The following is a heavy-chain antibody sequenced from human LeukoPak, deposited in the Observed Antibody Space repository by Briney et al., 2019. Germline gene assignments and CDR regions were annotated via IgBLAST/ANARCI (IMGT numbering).Heavy chain of an antibody. D-gene: IGHD6-13*01. Sequence: ASVKVSCKASGYTFTSYYMHWVRQAPGQGLEWMGIINPSGGSTSYAQKFQGRVAMTRDTSTSTVYMELSSLRSEDTAVYYCARDGTDNDAFDIWGQGTVVTVSS. CDR3: ARDGTDNDAFDI. J-gene: IGHJ3*02. V-gene: IGHV1-46*01. CDR1: GYTFTSYY. CDR2: INPSGGST.